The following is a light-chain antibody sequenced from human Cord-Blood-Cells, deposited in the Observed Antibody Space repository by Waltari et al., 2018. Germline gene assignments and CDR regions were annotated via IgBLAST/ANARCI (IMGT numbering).Light chain of an antibody. CDR2: LNSDGSH. J-gene: IGLJ3*02. CDR1: SVHRRYP. Sequence: QLVLTQSPSASASLGASVKLTCTLRSVHRRYPIAWHPQQPEKGPPYLMKLNSDGSHSKGDGIPDRFSGSSSAAERYLTISSLQSEDEADYYCQTWGTGIQVFGGGTKLTVL. CDR3: QTWGTGIQV. V-gene: IGLV4-69*01.